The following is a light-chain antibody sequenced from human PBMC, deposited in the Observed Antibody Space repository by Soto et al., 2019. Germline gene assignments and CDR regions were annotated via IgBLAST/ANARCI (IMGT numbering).Light chain of an antibody. CDR2: DAS. CDR1: EGVRNQ. Sequence: DIQMTQSPFSLSASVGDRVTITCRASEGVRNQLGWFQQKPGKAPKSLIYDASSLQSGVPSRFSGSAAGTDFTLTISILQPEDFATYYCQQYNDHPFTFGPGTKVDI. V-gene: IGKV1-16*01. CDR3: QQYNDHPFT. J-gene: IGKJ3*01.